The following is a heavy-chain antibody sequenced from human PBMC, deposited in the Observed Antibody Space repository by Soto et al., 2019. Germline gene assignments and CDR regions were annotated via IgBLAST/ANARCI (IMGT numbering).Heavy chain of an antibody. CDR1: GGSISSSY. V-gene: IGHV4-4*07. Sequence: SETLSLTCTVSGGSISSSYWSWIRQPAGKGLEWIGRIYTSGSTNYNPSLKSRVTMSVDTSKNQFSLKLSSVTAADTAVYYCARDMGSRRAVARWQTGMDVWGQGTTVTVSS. CDR3: ARDMGSRRAVARWQTGMDV. J-gene: IGHJ6*02. D-gene: IGHD6-19*01. CDR2: IYTSGST.